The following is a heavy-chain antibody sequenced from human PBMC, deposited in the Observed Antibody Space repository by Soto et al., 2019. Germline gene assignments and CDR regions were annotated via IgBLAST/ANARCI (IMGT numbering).Heavy chain of an antibody. V-gene: IGHV3-23*01. CDR3: AKDPDLVVIPAAPIDY. J-gene: IGHJ4*02. D-gene: IGHD2-2*01. Sequence: GSLRLSCAASGFTFSSYAMSWVRQAPGSGLEWVSAISRSGGSTYYADSVKGWFTISRDNSNNTLYLQMNSLRAEDTAVYSCAKDPDLVVIPAAPIDYRGPATLDTVS. CDR2: ISRSGGST. CDR1: GFTFSSYA.